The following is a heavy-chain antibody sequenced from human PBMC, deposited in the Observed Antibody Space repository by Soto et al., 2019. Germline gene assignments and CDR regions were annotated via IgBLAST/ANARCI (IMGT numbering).Heavy chain of an antibody. Sequence: QAHLVESGGGVVQPGRSLRLSCAASGFTFTRYGMHWVRQAPGTRLEWVAVISYDGGRQNYAESLKGRFTIYKDNSKNMVHLQMNSLRAEDTAVYYCVSDRGYGHASVPYSWGQGTLVSVSS. V-gene: IGHV3-30*03. D-gene: IGHD5-18*01. CDR1: GFTFTRYG. CDR2: ISYDGGRQ. CDR3: VSDRGYGHASVPYS. J-gene: IGHJ4*02.